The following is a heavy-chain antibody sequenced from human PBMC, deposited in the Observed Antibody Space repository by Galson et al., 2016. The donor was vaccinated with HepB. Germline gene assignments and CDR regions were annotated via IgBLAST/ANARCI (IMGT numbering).Heavy chain of an antibody. CDR3: AKDILENWNGEGAYDFWSGRAWGMDV. D-gene: IGHD3-3*01. Sequence: SLRLSCAASGFTFDDYAMHWVRQAPGKGLEWVSGISWNSVTIGYADSVKGRFTISRDNAKNSLYLQVTSLRPEDPALYYCAKDILENWNGEGAYDFWSGRAWGMDVWGQGTTVTVSS. CDR1: GFTFDDYA. J-gene: IGHJ6*02. V-gene: IGHV3-9*01. CDR2: ISWNSVTI.